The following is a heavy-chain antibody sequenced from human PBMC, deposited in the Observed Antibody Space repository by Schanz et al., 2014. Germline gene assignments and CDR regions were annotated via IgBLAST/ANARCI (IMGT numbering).Heavy chain of an antibody. V-gene: IGHV3-33*08. CDR3: ARPRFDYGEVDY. J-gene: IGHJ4*02. CDR2: IWYDGSGK. Sequence: VQLVESGGGLVQPGGSLRLSCAASGFSIRNHDMHWVRQAPGKGLEWVAVIWYDGSGKYYADSVKGRFTISRDRFQNTLYLRMSSLRAEDTAVYYCARPRFDYGEVDYWGQGTLVTVSS. D-gene: IGHD4-17*01. CDR1: GFSIRNHD.